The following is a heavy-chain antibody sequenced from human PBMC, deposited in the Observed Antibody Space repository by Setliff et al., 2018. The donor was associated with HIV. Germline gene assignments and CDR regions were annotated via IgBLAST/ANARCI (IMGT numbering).Heavy chain of an antibody. CDR3: ASALYCNFRSAYYVTPYYFDY. CDR2: IYTSGTT. CDR1: GVSISSGSYY. J-gene: IGHJ4*02. D-gene: IGHD3-3*01. V-gene: IGHV4-61*09. Sequence: PSETLSLTCAVSGVSISSGSYYWSWIRQPAGKGLEWIGHIYTSGTTNYNPSLKSRVTISLDTSNNQFSLKLSSVTAADTAVYYCASALYCNFRSAYYVTPYYFDYWGQGTLVTVSS.